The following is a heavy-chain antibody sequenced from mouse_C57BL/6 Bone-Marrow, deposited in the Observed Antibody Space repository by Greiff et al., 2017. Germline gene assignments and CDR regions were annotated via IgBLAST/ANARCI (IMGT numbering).Heavy chain of an antibody. Sequence: VQLQQSGPGLVQPSQSLSITCTVSGFSLTSYGVHWVRQPPGKGLEWLGVIWSGGSTDYNAAFISRLSISKDNSKSQVFFKMNSLQADDTAIYYWAKKGEYYGSSYQSAMDYWGQGTSVTVSS. CDR2: IWSGGST. D-gene: IGHD1-1*01. CDR3: AKKGEYYGSSYQSAMDY. CDR1: GFSLTSYG. V-gene: IGHV2-4*01. J-gene: IGHJ4*01.